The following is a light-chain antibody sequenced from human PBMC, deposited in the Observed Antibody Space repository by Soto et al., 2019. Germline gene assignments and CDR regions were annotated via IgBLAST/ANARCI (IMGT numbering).Light chain of an antibody. J-gene: IGKJ2*01. CDR2: DAS. CDR3: QQYQTYPMYT. Sequence: DIQMTQAPSTLSAAVGDRVTITCRASQSISKWLAWYQQKPGKAPKFLISDASTLQSGVPSRFSGSGSGTEFTLTISSLQPDDFATYYCQQYQTYPMYTFGQGTKLEI. CDR1: QSISKW. V-gene: IGKV1-5*01.